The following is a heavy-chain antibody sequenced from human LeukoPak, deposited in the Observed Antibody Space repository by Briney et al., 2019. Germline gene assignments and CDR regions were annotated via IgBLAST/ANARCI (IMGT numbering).Heavy chain of an antibody. CDR3: ARVTVVVPAATNWFDP. CDR1: GGSISSGGYY. J-gene: IGHJ5*02. Sequence: SETLSVTCTVSGGSISSGGYYWSWIRQHPGKGLEWIGYIYYSGSTYYNPSLKSRVTISVDTSKNQFSLKLSSVTAADTAVYYCARVTVVVPAATNWFDPWGQGTLVTVSS. D-gene: IGHD2-2*01. V-gene: IGHV4-31*03. CDR2: IYYSGST.